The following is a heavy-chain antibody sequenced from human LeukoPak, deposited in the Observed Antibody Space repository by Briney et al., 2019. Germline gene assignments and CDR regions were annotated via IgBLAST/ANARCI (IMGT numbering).Heavy chain of an antibody. J-gene: IGHJ4*02. CDR3: ARDFFLVGSGHGDYVRYFDY. D-gene: IGHD4-17*01. CDR1: GGSISSGGYY. V-gene: IGHV4-31*03. CDR2: IYYSGST. Sequence: SQTLSLTCTVSGGSISSGGYYWSWIRQHPGKGLEWIRYIYYSGSTYYNPSLKSRVTISVDTSKNQFSLKLSSVTAADTAVYYCARDFFLVGSGHGDYVRYFDYWGQGTLVTVSS.